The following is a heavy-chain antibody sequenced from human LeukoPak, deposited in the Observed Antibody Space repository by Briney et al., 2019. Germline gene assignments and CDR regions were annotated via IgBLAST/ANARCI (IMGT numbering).Heavy chain of an antibody. CDR1: GFTFSSYG. D-gene: IGHD3-10*01. J-gene: IGHJ4*02. V-gene: IGHV3-30*18. Sequence: GGSLRLSCAASGFTFSSYGVHWVRQAPGKGLEWVAVISYDGSNKYYADSVKGRFTIFGDNSKNTLYLQMNRLRAEDTAVYYCAKEGSYGSGSYYLGYFDYWGQGTLVTVSS. CDR3: AKEGSYGSGSYYLGYFDY. CDR2: ISYDGSNK.